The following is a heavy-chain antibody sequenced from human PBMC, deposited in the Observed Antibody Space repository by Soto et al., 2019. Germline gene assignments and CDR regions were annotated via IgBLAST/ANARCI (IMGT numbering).Heavy chain of an antibody. CDR1: GYTFTSYG. CDR2: ISGYNGNT. CDR3: ASGSGGYSGYDYDY. J-gene: IGHJ4*02. D-gene: IGHD5-12*01. Sequence: ASVKVSCKASGYTFTSYGISWVRQAPGQGLEWMGWISGYNGNTNYAQKLQGRVTMTTDTFTSTAYMELRSLRSDDTAVYYCASGSGGYSGYDYDYWGQGTLVTVSS. V-gene: IGHV1-18*04.